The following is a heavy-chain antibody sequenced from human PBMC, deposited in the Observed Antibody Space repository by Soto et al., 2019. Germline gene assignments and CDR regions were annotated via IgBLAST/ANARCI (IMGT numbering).Heavy chain of an antibody. Sequence: ASVKVSCKVSGYTLTELSMHWVRQAPGKGLEWMGGFDPEDGETIYAQKFQGRVTMTEDTSTDTAYMELSSLRSEDTAVYYCATGCFTYSSPARAPHVGGMDVWGQGTTVTVSS. CDR3: ATGCFTYSSPARAPHVGGMDV. D-gene: IGHD6-13*01. V-gene: IGHV1-24*01. J-gene: IGHJ6*02. CDR1: GYTLTELS. CDR2: FDPEDGET.